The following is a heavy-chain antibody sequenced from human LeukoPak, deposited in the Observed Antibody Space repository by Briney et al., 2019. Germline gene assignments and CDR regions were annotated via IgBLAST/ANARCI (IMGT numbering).Heavy chain of an antibody. CDR2: INPSGGST. Sequence: ASVKVSCKASGYTFTGYYMHWVRQAPGQGLEWMGIINPSGGSTSYAQKFQGRVTMTRDMSTSTVYMELSSLRSEDTAVYYCAVSSGRGSYRHQGDAFDIWGQGTMVTVSS. J-gene: IGHJ3*02. D-gene: IGHD3-16*02. CDR1: GYTFTGYY. CDR3: AVSSGRGSYRHQGDAFDI. V-gene: IGHV1-46*01.